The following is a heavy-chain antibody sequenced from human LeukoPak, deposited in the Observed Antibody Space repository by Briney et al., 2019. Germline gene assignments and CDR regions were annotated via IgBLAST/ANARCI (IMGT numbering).Heavy chain of an antibody. J-gene: IGHJ4*02. CDR2: ISGSGDYT. Sequence: GGSLRLSCAASGFTFSSYAMSWVRQAPGKGLEWISVISGSGDYTYYADSVKGRFTISRDNSKNTLYLQMNSLRADDTAVYYCADLLTMVSLRDYWGQGTLVTVSS. V-gene: IGHV3-23*01. CDR3: ADLLTMVSLRDY. D-gene: IGHD4/OR15-4a*01. CDR1: GFTFSSYA.